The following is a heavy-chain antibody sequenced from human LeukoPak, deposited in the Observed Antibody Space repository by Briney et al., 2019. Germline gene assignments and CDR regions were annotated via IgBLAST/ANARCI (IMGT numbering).Heavy chain of an antibody. Sequence: GASVKVSCKTSGYTFTSYDINWVRQATGQGLEWMGWMNPNSGNTGYAQKFQGRVTMTRNTSISTAYMDLSSLTSEDTAVYSCAIGKLASRRGSWFDPWGQGTLVTVSS. D-gene: IGHD6-6*01. CDR3: AIGKLASRRGSWFDP. V-gene: IGHV1-8*02. CDR2: MNPNSGNT. CDR1: GYTFTSYD. J-gene: IGHJ5*02.